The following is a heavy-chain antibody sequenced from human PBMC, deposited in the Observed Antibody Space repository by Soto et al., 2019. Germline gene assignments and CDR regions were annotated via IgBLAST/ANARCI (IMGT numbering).Heavy chain of an antibody. J-gene: IGHJ4*02. CDR2: IILMFGTA. CDR3: ARVGPAHYYDSSGYYSPLDY. D-gene: IGHD3-22*01. CDR1: GDTFSSYA. Sequence: QVQLVQSGAEVKKPGSSVKVSCKASGDTFSSYAINWVRQAPGQGLEWMGGIILMFGTANYAQKFKGRVTITAGESTSTAYMELSSLRSEDTAVYYCARVGPAHYYDSSGYYSPLDYWGQGTLVTVSS. V-gene: IGHV1-69*01.